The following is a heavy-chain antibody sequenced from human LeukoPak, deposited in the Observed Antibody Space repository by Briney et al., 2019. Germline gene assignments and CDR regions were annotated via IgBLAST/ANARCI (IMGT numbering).Heavy chain of an antibody. CDR1: GGSLSSYY. Sequence: PSETLSLTCTVSGGSLSSYYWSWIRQPPGKGLEWIGYIYYSGSTNYNPSLQSRVTISVDTSKNQFSLNLTSVTAADTAVYYCARYGSGTYPRFDYWGQGILVTVSS. D-gene: IGHD3-10*01. V-gene: IGHV4-59*08. J-gene: IGHJ4*02. CDR3: ARYGSGTYPRFDY. CDR2: IYYSGST.